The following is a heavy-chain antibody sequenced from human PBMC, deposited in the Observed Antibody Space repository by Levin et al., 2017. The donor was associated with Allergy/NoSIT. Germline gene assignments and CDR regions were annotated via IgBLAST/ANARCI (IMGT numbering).Heavy chain of an antibody. Sequence: SETLSLTCTVSGGSISSSSYYWGWIRQPPGKGLEWIGSIYYSGSTYYNPSLKSRVTISVDTSKNQFSLKLSSVTAADTAVYYCARQGGYYGSGSYPQLRPYYFDYWGQGTLVTVSS. CDR3: ARQGGYYGSGSYPQLRPYYFDY. CDR2: IYYSGST. D-gene: IGHD3-10*01. V-gene: IGHV4-39*01. CDR1: GGSISSSSYY. J-gene: IGHJ4*02.